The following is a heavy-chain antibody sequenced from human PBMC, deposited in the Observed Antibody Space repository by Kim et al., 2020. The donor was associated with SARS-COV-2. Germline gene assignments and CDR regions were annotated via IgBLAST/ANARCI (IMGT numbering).Heavy chain of an antibody. J-gene: IGHJ4*02. D-gene: IGHD6-19*01. CDR1: GYSFTSYW. Sequence: GESLKISCKGSGYSFTSYWISWVRQMPGKGLEWMGRIDPSDSYTNYSPSFQGHVTISADKSISTAYLQWSSLKASDTAMYYCARQTTSLRPGIAVNNDYWGQGTLVTVSS. CDR2: IDPSDSYT. V-gene: IGHV5-10-1*01. CDR3: ARQTTSLRPGIAVNNDY.